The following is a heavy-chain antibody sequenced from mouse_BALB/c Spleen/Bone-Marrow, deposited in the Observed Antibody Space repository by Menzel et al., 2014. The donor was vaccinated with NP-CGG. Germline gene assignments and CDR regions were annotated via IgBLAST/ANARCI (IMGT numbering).Heavy chain of an antibody. V-gene: IGHV14-3*02. CDR2: IDPANGNT. CDR3: ALLLRYYAMDY. D-gene: IGHD1-1*01. Sequence: EVKLMESGAELVKPGASVKLSCTASGFNIKDTYMHWVKQRPEQGLEWIGRIDPANGNTKYDPKFQGKATITADTSSNTACLQLSSLTSEDTAVYYCALLLRYYAMDYWGQGTSVTVSS. CDR1: GFNIKDTY. J-gene: IGHJ4*01.